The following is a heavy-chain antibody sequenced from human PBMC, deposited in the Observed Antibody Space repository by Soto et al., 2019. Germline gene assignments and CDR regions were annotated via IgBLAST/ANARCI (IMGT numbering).Heavy chain of an antibody. J-gene: IGHJ6*02. D-gene: IGHD6-6*01. Sequence: PGGSLRLSCAASGFTFSSYDMHWVRQATGKGLEWVSAIGTAGGTYYPGSVKGRFTISRENAKNSLYLQMNSLRAGDTAVYYCAREGKLEYSSSSGGMDVWGQGTTVTVSS. CDR1: GFTFSSYD. V-gene: IGHV3-13*01. CDR2: IGTAGGT. CDR3: AREGKLEYSSSSGGMDV.